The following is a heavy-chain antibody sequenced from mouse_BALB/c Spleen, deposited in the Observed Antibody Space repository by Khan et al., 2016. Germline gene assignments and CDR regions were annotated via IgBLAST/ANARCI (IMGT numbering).Heavy chain of an antibody. V-gene: IGHV2-6-7*01. CDR2: IWADGRT. CDR1: GFSLTGYG. J-gene: IGHJ3*01. Sequence: QVQLKESGPGLVAPSQSLSITCTVSGFSLTGYGVNWVRQPPGKGLEWLGKIWADGRTDDNSALKSRVSISKDNCKSQVVLKMNSLQTDDTANYYCSSDYDGFAYWGQGTLVIVSA. CDR3: SSDYDGFAY. D-gene: IGHD2-12*01.